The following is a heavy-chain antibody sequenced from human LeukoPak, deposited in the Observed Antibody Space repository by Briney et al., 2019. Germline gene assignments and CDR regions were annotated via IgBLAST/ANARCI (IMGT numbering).Heavy chain of an antibody. CDR2: IYYSGST. CDR1: GGSISSSSYY. J-gene: IGHJ4*02. D-gene: IGHD2-15*01. Sequence: SETLSLTCTVSGGSISSSSYYWGWIRQPPGKGLEWIGSIYYSGSTYYNPSLKSRVTISVDTSKNQFSLKLSSVTAADTAVYYCARGLYDIVVVVAATGASFDYWGQETLVTVSS. V-gene: IGHV4-39*01. CDR3: ARGLYDIVVVVAATGASFDY.